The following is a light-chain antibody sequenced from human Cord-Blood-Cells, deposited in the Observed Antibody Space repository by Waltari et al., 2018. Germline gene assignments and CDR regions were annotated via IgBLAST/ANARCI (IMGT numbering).Light chain of an antibody. CDR3: QQYDNLPYT. J-gene: IGKJ2*01. CDR1: QDISNY. V-gene: IGKV1-33*01. Sequence: DIKMTQSPSSLSASVGDRVTITCQASQDISNYLNWYQQKPGKAPKLLIYDESKLETGVPSRFSGSGSGTDFTFTISSLQPEDIATYYCQQYDNLPYTFGQGTKLEIK. CDR2: DES.